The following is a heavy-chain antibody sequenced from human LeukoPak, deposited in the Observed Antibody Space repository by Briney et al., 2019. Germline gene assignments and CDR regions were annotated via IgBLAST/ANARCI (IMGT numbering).Heavy chain of an antibody. J-gene: IGHJ6*02. D-gene: IGHD1-26*01. V-gene: IGHV3-30-3*01. CDR2: ISYDGSNK. CDR1: GFTFSSYA. CDR3: ARAAQADSGSSLSYYYYGMDV. Sequence: GGSLRLSCAASGFTFSSYAMHWVRQAPGKGLEWVAVISYDGSNKYYADSVKGRFTNSRDNSKNTLYLQMNSLRAEDTAVYYCARAAQADSGSSLSYYYYGMDVWGQGTTVTVSS.